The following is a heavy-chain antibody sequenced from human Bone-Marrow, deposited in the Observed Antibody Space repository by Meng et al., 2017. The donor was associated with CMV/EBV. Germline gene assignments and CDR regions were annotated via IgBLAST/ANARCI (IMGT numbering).Heavy chain of an antibody. J-gene: IGHJ6*02. CDR2: IKSKTDGGTT. CDR1: GFTFSNAW. CDR3: TTDGYYYGMDV. V-gene: IGHV3-15*01. Sequence: GESLKISCAASGFTFSNAWMSWVRQAPGKGLEWVGRIKSKTDGGTTDYAAPVKGRFTISRDDSKNTLYLQMNSLKTEDTAVYYCTTDGYYYGMDVWGQGTTVTASS.